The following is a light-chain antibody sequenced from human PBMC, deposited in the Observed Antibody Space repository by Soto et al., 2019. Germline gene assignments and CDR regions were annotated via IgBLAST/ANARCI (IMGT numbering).Light chain of an antibody. V-gene: IGLV2-14*01. CDR2: EVS. CDR1: SSDIGSYNY. Sequence: QSVLTQAASVSGSPGQSITISCTGTSSDIGSYNYVSWFQQYPGKAPKLIISEVSNRPSGVSTRFSGSKSGITASLTISGLRAEDEADYYCSSYTTSSTVVFGGGTQLTVL. CDR3: SSYTTSSTVV. J-gene: IGLJ7*01.